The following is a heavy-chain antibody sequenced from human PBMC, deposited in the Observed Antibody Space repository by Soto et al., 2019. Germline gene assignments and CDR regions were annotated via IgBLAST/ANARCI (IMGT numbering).Heavy chain of an antibody. CDR3: ARDGRIAARPTYYFAY. CDR2: ISYDGSNK. D-gene: IGHD6-6*01. CDR1: GFTFSSYA. J-gene: IGHJ4*02. V-gene: IGHV3-30-3*01. Sequence: QVQLVESGGGVVQPGRSLRLSCAASGFTFSSYAMHWVRQAPGKGLEWVAVISYDGSNKYYADSVKGRFTISRDNSKNTLYLQMNSLRAEDTAVYYCARDGRIAARPTYYFAYWGQGTLVTVSS.